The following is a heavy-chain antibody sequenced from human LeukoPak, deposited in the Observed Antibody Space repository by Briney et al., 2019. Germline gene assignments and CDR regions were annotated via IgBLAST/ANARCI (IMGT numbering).Heavy chain of an antibody. CDR1: GYTFTSYD. CDR2: MNPNSGNT. Sequence: AASVKVSCKASGYTFTSYDINWVRQATGQGLEWMGWMNPNSGNTGYAQKFQGRVTITRNTSISTAYMELSSLRSEDTAVYYCARRRTADIVVVPAAIPEELDYWGQGTLVTVSS. V-gene: IGHV1-8*03. D-gene: IGHD2-2*02. J-gene: IGHJ4*02. CDR3: ARRRTADIVVVPAAIPEELDY.